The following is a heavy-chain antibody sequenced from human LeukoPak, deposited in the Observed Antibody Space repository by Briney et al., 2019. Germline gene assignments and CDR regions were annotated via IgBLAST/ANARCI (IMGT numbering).Heavy chain of an antibody. CDR3: ARDGISYYDTLDAFDI. CDR1: GGSISSGSYY. Sequence: PSQTLSLTXTVSGGSISSGSYYWSWIRQPAGKGLEWIGRIYTSGSTNYNPSLKSRVTISVDTSKNQFSLKLSSVTAADTAVYYCARDGISYYDTLDAFDIWGQGTMVTVSS. V-gene: IGHV4-61*02. D-gene: IGHD3-22*01. J-gene: IGHJ3*02. CDR2: IYTSGST.